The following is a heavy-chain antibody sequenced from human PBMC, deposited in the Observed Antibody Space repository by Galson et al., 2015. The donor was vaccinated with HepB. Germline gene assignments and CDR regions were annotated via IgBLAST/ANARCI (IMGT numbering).Heavy chain of an antibody. D-gene: IGHD3-3*01. Sequence: SLRLSCAASRFTFSTYVMHWIRQAPGEGLEYVSSISDTGETIYYADSVRGRFAISRDNSRNTVSLQMSSLRTEDTAVYYCVGYSRSVTQDQSWGQGTLVT. CDR1: RFTFSTYV. J-gene: IGHJ4*02. V-gene: IGHV3-64D*06. CDR2: ISDTGETI. CDR3: VGYSRSVTQDQS.